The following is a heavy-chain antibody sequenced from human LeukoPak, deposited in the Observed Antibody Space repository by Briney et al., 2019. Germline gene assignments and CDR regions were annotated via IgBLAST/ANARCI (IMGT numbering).Heavy chain of an antibody. CDR2: INGRGDDT. CDR1: SGFA. D-gene: IGHD6-19*01. Sequence: GGSLRLSCAAFSGFAMSWVRQAPGRGLEWVSAINGRGDDTYYPDSVKGRFTISRDNSNNTLYLQMNSLRAEDTAVYYCAKGHRSSSSFFDSWGQGILVTISS. CDR3: AKGHRSSSSFFDS. J-gene: IGHJ4*02. V-gene: IGHV3-23*01.